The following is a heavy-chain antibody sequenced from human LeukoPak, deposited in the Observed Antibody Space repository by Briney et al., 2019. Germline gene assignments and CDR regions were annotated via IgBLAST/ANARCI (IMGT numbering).Heavy chain of an antibody. CDR1: GFTFSSYS. Sequence: GGSLRLSCAASGFTFSSYSMNWVRQAPGKGLEWVSSMSSSSSYIYYADSVKGRFTISRDNAKNSLYLQMNSLRAEDTAVYYCARDRRVSGSYDDAFDIWGQGTMVTVSS. CDR2: MSSSSSYI. CDR3: ARDRRVSGSYDDAFDI. D-gene: IGHD1-26*01. V-gene: IGHV3-21*01. J-gene: IGHJ3*02.